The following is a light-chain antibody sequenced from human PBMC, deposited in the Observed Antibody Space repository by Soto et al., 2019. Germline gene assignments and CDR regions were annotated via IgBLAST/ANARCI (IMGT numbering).Light chain of an antibody. V-gene: IGLV2-14*01. CDR3: SSYTSSSIDYV. CDR1: SIDVGGYNY. CDR2: EVS. J-gene: IGLJ1*01. Sequence: QSALTQPASVSGSPGQSITISCTGTSIDVGGYNYVSWNQQHPGKAPKLMIYEVSNRPSGVSNRFSGSKSGNTASLTISGLQAEDEADYYCSSYTSSSIDYVFGTGTKVTVL.